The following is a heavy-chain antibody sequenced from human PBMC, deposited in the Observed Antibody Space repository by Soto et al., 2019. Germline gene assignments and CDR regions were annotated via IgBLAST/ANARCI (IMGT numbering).Heavy chain of an antibody. V-gene: IGHV3-23*01. D-gene: IGHD6-13*01. J-gene: IGHJ4*02. Sequence: STYYADSVKGRFTISRDNSKNTLYLQMNSLSAEDTAVYYCARRGPGTYFDYWGQGTLVTVSS. CDR2: ST. CDR3: ARRGPGTYFDY.